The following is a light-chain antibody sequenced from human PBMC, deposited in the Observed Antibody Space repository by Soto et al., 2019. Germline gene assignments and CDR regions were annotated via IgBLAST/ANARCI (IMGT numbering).Light chain of an antibody. Sequence: QSALTQPASVSGPPGQSITISCTGTSSEVGGYNYVSWYQQHPGKAPKLMIYDVSNRPSGVSNRFSGSKSGNTASLTISGLQAEDEADYYCSSYTSSSTLVFGTGTKVTVL. CDR2: DVS. CDR3: SSYTSSSTLV. J-gene: IGLJ1*01. CDR1: SSEVGGYNY. V-gene: IGLV2-14*01.